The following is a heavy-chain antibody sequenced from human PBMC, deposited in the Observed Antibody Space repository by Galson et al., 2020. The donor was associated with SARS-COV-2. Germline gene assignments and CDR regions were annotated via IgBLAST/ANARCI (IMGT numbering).Heavy chain of an antibody. CDR1: GFTFSSYG. CDR2: IWYDGSNK. D-gene: IGHD3-22*01. J-gene: IGHJ5*02. V-gene: IGHV3-33*01. CDR3: ARDQYYYDSSGYWNWFDP. Sequence: GESLKISCAASGFTFSSYGMHWVRQAPGKGLEWVAVIWYDGSNKYYADSVKGRFTISRDNSKNTLYLQMNSLRAEDTAVYYCARDQYYYDSSGYWNWFDPWGQGTLVTVSS.